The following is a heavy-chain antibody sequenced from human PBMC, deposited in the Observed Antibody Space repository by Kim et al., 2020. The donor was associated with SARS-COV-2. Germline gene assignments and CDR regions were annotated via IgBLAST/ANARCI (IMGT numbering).Heavy chain of an antibody. Sequence: GRFTISRDNAKNSLYLQMNSLRAEDTAVYYCARDKERYFDWLLFRDAFDIWGQGTMVTVSS. J-gene: IGHJ3*02. D-gene: IGHD3-9*01. V-gene: IGHV3-48*03. CDR3: ARDKERYFDWLLFRDAFDI.